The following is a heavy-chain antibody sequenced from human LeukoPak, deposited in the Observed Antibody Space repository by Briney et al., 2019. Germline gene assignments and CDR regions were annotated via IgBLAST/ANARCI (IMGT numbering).Heavy chain of an antibody. CDR3: ATAPILRGEAGEQYKYGMDV. CDR1: VGSISSGNW. J-gene: IGHJ6*02. V-gene: IGHV4-4*02. Sequence: SETLPLTCAVSVGSISSGNWWSWVRQSPGKGLEWIGEVYHNGTPNYNPSLKSRVTISADTFKNHFSLKLTSVTAADTAVYYCATAPILRGEAGEQYKYGMDVWGQGTTVIVSS. CDR2: VYHNGTP. D-gene: IGHD1-1*01.